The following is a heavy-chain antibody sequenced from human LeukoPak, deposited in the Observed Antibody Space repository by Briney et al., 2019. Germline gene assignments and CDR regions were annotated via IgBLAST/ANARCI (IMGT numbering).Heavy chain of an antibody. Sequence: GRSLRLSCAASGFTFSSYAMHWVRQAPGKGLEWVAVISYDGSNKYYADSVKGRFTISRDNSKNTLYLQMNSLRAEDTAVYYCAREGGIAAAGAVDYWGQGTLVTVSS. V-gene: IGHV3-30-3*01. CDR2: ISYDGSNK. CDR3: AREGGIAAAGAVDY. CDR1: GFTFSSYA. D-gene: IGHD6-13*01. J-gene: IGHJ4*02.